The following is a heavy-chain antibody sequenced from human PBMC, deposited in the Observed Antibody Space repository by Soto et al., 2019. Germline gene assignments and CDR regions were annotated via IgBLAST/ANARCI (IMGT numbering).Heavy chain of an antibody. V-gene: IGHV3-23*01. Sequence: GGSLRLSCEASGFTFSVYAMTWVRQAPGKGLDWVSSTGIHGDGYYAESVKGRFTISRDDSKSTLFLQMDSLRAEDTAVYYCAKDRINGNSVWDPVDVWGQGTMVTVSS. CDR3: AKDRINGNSVWDPVDV. CDR1: GFTFSVYA. CDR2: STGIHGDG. J-gene: IGHJ3*01. D-gene: IGHD2-8*01.